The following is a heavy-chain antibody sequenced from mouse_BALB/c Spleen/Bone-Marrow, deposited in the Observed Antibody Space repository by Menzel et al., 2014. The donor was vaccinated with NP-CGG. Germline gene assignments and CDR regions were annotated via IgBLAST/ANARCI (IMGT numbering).Heavy chain of an antibody. CDR1: GFTFSSYG. Sequence: EVQRVESGGGLVQPGGSLKLSCVASGFTFSSYGMSWVRQTPDKRLELVATINNNGGSTYYPDSVKGQFTISRDNAKNTLYLQMSSLKSEDTAMYYCTRVYGWYFDVWGAATTVTVSS. CDR2: INNNGGST. V-gene: IGHV5-6-3*01. D-gene: IGHD1-1*01. CDR3: TRVYGWYFDV. J-gene: IGHJ1*01.